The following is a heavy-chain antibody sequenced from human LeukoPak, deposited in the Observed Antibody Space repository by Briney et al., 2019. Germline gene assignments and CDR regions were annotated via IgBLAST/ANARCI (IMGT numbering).Heavy chain of an antibody. CDR1: GFTFSSYG. V-gene: IGHV3-33*06. J-gene: IGHJ5*02. CDR3: AKVGLERNWFDP. Sequence: GGSLRLSCAASGFTFSSYGMHWVRQAPGKGLEWVALIWYDGSNKYYADSVKGRLTISRDNSKNTLYLQMNSLRAEDTAVYYCAKVGLERNWFDPWGQGTLVTVSS. D-gene: IGHD1-1*01. CDR2: IWYDGSNK.